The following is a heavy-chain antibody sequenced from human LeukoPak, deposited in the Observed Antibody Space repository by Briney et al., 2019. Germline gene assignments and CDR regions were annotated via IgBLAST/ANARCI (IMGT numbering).Heavy chain of an antibody. CDR3: ASSSGSYEIDY. D-gene: IGHD3-10*01. J-gene: IGHJ4*02. CDR2: TYYRSKWYY. Sequence: SQTLSLTCAISGDSVSSNSGAWNWITQSPSRGLEWLGRTYYRSKWYYDYAVSVKSRITLNPDTSKNQFSLQLNSVTPEDTAVYYCASSSGSYEIDYWGQGTLVTVSS. CDR1: GDSVSSNSGA. V-gene: IGHV6-1*01.